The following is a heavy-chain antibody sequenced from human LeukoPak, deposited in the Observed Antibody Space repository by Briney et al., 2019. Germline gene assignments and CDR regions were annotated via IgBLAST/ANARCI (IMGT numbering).Heavy chain of an antibody. CDR1: GGSFSGYY. D-gene: IGHD5-18*01. J-gene: IGHJ4*02. Sequence: SETLSLTCAVYGGSFSGYYWSWIRQPPGKGLEWVGEINHSGSTNYNPSLKGRVTISVDTSKNQFSLKLSSVTAADTAVYYCARGGTPQRGYSYGVRKIHFDYWGQGTLVTVSS. CDR3: ARGGTPQRGYSYGVRKIHFDY. CDR2: INHSGST. V-gene: IGHV4-34*01.